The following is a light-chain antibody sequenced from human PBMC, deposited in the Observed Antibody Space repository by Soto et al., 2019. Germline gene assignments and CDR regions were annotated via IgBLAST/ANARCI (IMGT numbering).Light chain of an antibody. Sequence: EIGLTQSPGTLSLSPGERATLSCRASQSVSSSYLAWYQQKPGQAPRLLIYGASSRATGIPDRFSGSGSGTDFTLTISRLEPEDFAVYYCQQYGSSPGTFGQGTKVEFK. V-gene: IGKV3-20*01. CDR2: GAS. CDR1: QSVSSSY. J-gene: IGKJ1*01. CDR3: QQYGSSPGT.